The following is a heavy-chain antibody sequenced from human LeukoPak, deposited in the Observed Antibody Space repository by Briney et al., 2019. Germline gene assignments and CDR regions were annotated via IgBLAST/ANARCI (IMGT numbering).Heavy chain of an antibody. CDR1: GFTFSSYG. CDR2: ISSSGSTI. Sequence: GGSLRLSCAASGFTFSSYGMSWVRQAPGKGLEWVSYISSSGSTIYYADSVKGRFTISRDNAKNSLYLQMNSLRAEDTAVYYCARAPYYYGSGSPRAVAGPLYYFDYWGQGTLVTVSS. D-gene: IGHD3-10*01. CDR3: ARAPYYYGSGSPRAVAGPLYYFDY. J-gene: IGHJ4*02. V-gene: IGHV3-48*04.